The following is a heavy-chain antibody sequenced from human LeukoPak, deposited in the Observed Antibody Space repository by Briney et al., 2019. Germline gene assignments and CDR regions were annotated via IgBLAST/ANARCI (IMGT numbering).Heavy chain of an antibody. V-gene: IGHV1-18*01. Sequence: ASVKVSCKASGYTFTSYGISWVRQAPGQGLEWMGWISAYNGNTNYAQKFQGRVTMTTDTSTSTAYMELRSLRSDDTAFYYCARVTSGYDPFDYWGQGTLVTVSS. CDR2: ISAYNGNT. D-gene: IGHD5-12*01. J-gene: IGHJ4*02. CDR3: ARVTSGYDPFDY. CDR1: GYTFTSYG.